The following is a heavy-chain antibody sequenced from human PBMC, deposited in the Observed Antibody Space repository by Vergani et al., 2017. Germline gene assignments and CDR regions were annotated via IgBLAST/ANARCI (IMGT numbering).Heavy chain of an antibody. CDR2: ISSSSSYI. CDR3: ARRSPWYDRNMNV. V-gene: IGHV3-21*01. Sequence: EVQLVESGGGLVKPGGSLRLSCAASGFTFSSYSMNWVRQAPGKGLEWVSSISSSSSYIYYADSVKGRFTISRANAKNSLYLQMNSLRAEDTAVYYCARRSPWYDRNMNVWGQGTTVTVSS. D-gene: IGHD3-22*01. CDR1: GFTFSSYS. J-gene: IGHJ6*02.